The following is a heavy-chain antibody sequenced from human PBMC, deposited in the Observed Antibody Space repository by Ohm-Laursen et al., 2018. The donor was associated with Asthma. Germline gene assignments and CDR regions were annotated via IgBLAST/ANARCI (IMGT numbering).Heavy chain of an antibody. Sequence: SLRLSCLASGYMFSRYSIHWVRQIPGKALAWVESISTASSFIYNEASVRCRLTTYRDNDMNSVYLQMNNLRAEDTALYYCARIGPEWELPGREYSIHHWGEGTLVTVSS. CDR2: ISTASSFI. CDR3: ARIGPEWELPGREYSIHH. CDR1: GYMFSRYS. D-gene: IGHD1-26*01. J-gene: IGHJ1*01. V-gene: IGHV3-21*01.